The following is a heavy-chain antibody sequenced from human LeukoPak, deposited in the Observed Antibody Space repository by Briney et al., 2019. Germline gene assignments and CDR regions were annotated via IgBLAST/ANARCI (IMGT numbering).Heavy chain of an antibody. Sequence: GESLKISCKGSGYSFTSYWIGWVRQMPGKGLEWMGIIYPDDSDIRYSPSFQGQVTFSADTSISTAYLQWSSLQASDTPMYYCARLNGSPWVWGQGTLVTVSS. V-gene: IGHV5-51*01. D-gene: IGHD2-8*01. CDR2: IYPDDSDI. CDR1: GYSFTSYW. CDR3: ARLNGSPWV. J-gene: IGHJ4*02.